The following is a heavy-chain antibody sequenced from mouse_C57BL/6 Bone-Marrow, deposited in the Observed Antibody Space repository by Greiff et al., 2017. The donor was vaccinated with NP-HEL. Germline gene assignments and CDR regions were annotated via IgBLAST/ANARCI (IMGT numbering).Heavy chain of an antibody. V-gene: IGHV1-59*01. D-gene: IGHD2-5*01. Sequence: QVQLQQPGAELVRPGTSVTLSCKASGYTFTSYWMHWVKQRPGQGLVWIGMIVPADTWTSYIQDFKGTATVTVDRASSAAYMQLSSLTSDDSAVYYCARSGAYFSNFDDFWGQGSTLTVSS. CDR1: GYTFTSYW. CDR3: ARSGAYFSNFDDF. CDR2: IVPADTWT. J-gene: IGHJ2*01.